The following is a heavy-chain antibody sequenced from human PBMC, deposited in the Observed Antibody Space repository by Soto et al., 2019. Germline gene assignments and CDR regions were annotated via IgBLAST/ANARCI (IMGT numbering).Heavy chain of an antibody. CDR1: GFTFSTYA. Sequence: GGSLRLSCAASGFTFSTYAMSWVRQAPGKGLEWVSVISGSGSSTYYAASVKGRFTISIDNSKNTLYLQMNSLRAEDTAVYYCAKDASSGITSFDLWGRGTLVTVSS. J-gene: IGHJ2*01. CDR3: AKDASSGITSFDL. V-gene: IGHV3-23*01. CDR2: ISGSGSST. D-gene: IGHD3-3*01.